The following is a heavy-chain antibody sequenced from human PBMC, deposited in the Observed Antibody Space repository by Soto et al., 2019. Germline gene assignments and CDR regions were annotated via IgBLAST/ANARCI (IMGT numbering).Heavy chain of an antibody. J-gene: IGHJ6*02. CDR1: GFTFSSYW. CDR2: IDNAGSSV. Sequence: EVQLVESGGGLVQPGGSLRLSCAASGFTFSSYWMHWVRQAPGKGLVWVSRIDNAGSSVRYADSVKGRFTISRDNAKKTRYVQMNSLRAEDTAVYYCTRVGGSVSGMDVWGQGTTVTVSS. CDR3: TRVGGSVSGMDV. V-gene: IGHV3-74*01. D-gene: IGHD1-26*01.